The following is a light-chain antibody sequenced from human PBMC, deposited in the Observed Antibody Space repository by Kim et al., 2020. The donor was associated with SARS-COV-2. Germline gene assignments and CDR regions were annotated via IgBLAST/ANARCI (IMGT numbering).Light chain of an antibody. V-gene: IGKV3-15*01. CDR1: HSVSRD. CDR2: RAS. CDR3: QQYSSWPPWT. Sequence: SLDERATLTSRPSHSVSRDLAWYQQNPGQAPRLLIYRASTRAAGVPARFSSSGCGTEFTLIISSLQSEDFAVYYCQQYSSWPPWTFGQGTKVDIK. J-gene: IGKJ1*01.